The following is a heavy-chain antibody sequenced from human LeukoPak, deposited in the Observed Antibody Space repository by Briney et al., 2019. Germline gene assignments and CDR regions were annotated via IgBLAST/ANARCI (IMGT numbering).Heavy chain of an antibody. V-gene: IGHV1-18*01. CDR1: GYTFTSYG. Sequence: GASVTVSCKASGYTFTSYGISWVRQAPGQGLEWMGWISAYNGNTKYAQKFQGRVTMTIDTSTSTAYMELRSLRFDDTAAYYCARDENIVVVTNNGENRLDPWGLGTLVTVSS. D-gene: IGHD2-21*02. CDR3: ARDENIVVVTNNGENRLDP. CDR2: ISAYNGNT. J-gene: IGHJ5*02.